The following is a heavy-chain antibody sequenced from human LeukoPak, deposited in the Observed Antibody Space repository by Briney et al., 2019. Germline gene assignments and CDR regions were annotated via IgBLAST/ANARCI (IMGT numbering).Heavy chain of an antibody. CDR2: IRYDGSNK. CDR1: GFTFSSYG. V-gene: IGHV3-30*02. Sequence: GGPLRLSCAASGFTFSSYGMHWVRQAPGKGLEWVAFIRYDGSNKYYADSVKGRFTISRDNSKNTLYLQMNSLRAEDTAVYYCAKDSDYYDSSGYYEYWGQGTLVTVSS. J-gene: IGHJ4*02. CDR3: AKDSDYYDSSGYYEY. D-gene: IGHD3-22*01.